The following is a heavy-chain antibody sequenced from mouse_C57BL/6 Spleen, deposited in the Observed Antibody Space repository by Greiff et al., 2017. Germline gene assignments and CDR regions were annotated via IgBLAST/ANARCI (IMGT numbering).Heavy chain of an antibody. Sequence: QVQLKQSGAELVKPGASVKLSCKASGYTFTSYWMQWVKQRPGQGLEWIGEIDPSDSYTNYNQKFKGKATLTVDTSSSTAYMQLSSLTSEDSAVYYCARSGGLDYWGQGTTLTVSS. J-gene: IGHJ2*01. CDR2: IDPSDSYT. V-gene: IGHV1-50*01. CDR1: GYTFTSYW. CDR3: ARSGGLDY. D-gene: IGHD3-1*01.